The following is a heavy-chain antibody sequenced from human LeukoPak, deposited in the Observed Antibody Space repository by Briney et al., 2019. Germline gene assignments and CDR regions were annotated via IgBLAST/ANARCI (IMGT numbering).Heavy chain of an antibody. Sequence: GGSLRLSCAASGFTFSSYWMSWVRQAPGKGLEWVANIKQDGSEKYYVDSVKGRFTISRDNAKNSLYLQMNSLRAEDTAVYCCARDQTMVRGVIIDGFDYWGQGTLVTVSS. CDR1: GFTFSSYW. CDR2: IKQDGSEK. J-gene: IGHJ4*02. V-gene: IGHV3-7*01. D-gene: IGHD3-10*01. CDR3: ARDQTMVRGVIIDGFDY.